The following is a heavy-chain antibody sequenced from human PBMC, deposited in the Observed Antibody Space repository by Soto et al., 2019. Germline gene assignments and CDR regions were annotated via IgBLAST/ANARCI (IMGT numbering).Heavy chain of an antibody. CDR2: VNPHSGAT. J-gene: IGHJ3*02. D-gene: IGHD3-10*01. V-gene: IGHV1-2*04. CDR1: GYTFTAYC. CDR3: ARPPNPGEPYAFHI. Sequence: ASVKVSCKASGYTFTAYCIHWLRQAPGQGLECMGWVNPHSGATVIAQKFLGSVTLTTDTSINTAYMELNSLTSDDTALYYCARPPNPGEPYAFHIWGHGTRVTVSS.